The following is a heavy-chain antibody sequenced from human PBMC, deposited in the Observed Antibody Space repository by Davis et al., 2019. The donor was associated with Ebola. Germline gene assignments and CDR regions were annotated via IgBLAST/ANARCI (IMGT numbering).Heavy chain of an antibody. CDR3: VRDAGWYHFDQ. CDR1: GFTFSNFW. CDR2: IKEDGSQT. D-gene: IGHD2-15*01. J-gene: IGHJ4*02. V-gene: IGHV3-7*01. Sequence: PGGSLRLSCAASGFTFSNFWMTWVRQAPGKGLEWVAHIKEDGSQTKYVDSVKGRFTISRDNAKNSLDLQMNSLRVEDTAVYYCVRDAGWYHFDQWGLGTLVTVSS.